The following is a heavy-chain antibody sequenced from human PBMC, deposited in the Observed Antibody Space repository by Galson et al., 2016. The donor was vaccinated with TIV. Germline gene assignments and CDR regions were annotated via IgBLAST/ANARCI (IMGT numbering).Heavy chain of an antibody. CDR3: ATSISTSGAFDY. D-gene: IGHD5-12*01. CDR2: ISYDGSNK. Sequence: SLRLSCAASGFTFSSYAMHWVRQAPGKGLEWVAVISYDGSNKYYADSVKGRFTISRDNSKNTLSLQMNSLRADDTAAYYCATSISTSGAFDYWGQGTLVSVFS. V-gene: IGHV3-30*07. J-gene: IGHJ4*02. CDR1: GFTFSSYA.